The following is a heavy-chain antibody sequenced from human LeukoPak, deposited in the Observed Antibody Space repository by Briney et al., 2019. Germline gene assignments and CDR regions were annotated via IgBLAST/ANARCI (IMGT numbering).Heavy chain of an antibody. CDR1: GGTFSSYA. CDR2: IIPIFGTV. D-gene: IGHD3-16*01. J-gene: IGHJ5*02. V-gene: IGHV1-69*13. Sequence: ASVKVSCKASGGTFSSYAISWVRQAPGQGLEWMGGIIPIFGTVNYAQKFQGRVTITADESTSTAYMELSSLRSEDTAVYYCARGGLLMNWFDPWGQGTLVTVSS. CDR3: ARGGLLMNWFDP.